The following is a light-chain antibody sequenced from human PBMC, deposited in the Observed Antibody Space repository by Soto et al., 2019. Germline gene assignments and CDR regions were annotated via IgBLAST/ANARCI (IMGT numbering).Light chain of an antibody. CDR1: SSNIGNNY. V-gene: IGLV1-51*02. Sequence: SVVTQPPSVSAAPGQKVTISCSGSSSNIGNNYVSWYQQLPGTAPKLLIYENNKRPSGIPDRFSGSKSGTSATLGITGLQTGDEADYYCGTWDSSLSAGGVFGTGTKVTVL. CDR3: GTWDSSLSAGGV. J-gene: IGLJ1*01. CDR2: ENN.